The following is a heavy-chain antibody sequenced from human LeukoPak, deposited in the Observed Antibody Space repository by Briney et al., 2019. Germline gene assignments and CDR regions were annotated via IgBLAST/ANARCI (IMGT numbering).Heavy chain of an antibody. CDR1: GFTFRNYA. J-gene: IGHJ4*02. V-gene: IGHV3-23*01. CDR3: AKWGDYDILTGYYDSDY. D-gene: IGHD3-9*01. Sequence: GASLRLSCAASGFTFRNYAMSWVRQAPGKGLEWVSAVSGRDDSTYYADSVKGRFTISRDNSKTTLYLQMNSLRAEDTAVYYCAKWGDYDILTGYYDSDYWGQGTLVTVSS. CDR2: VSGRDDST.